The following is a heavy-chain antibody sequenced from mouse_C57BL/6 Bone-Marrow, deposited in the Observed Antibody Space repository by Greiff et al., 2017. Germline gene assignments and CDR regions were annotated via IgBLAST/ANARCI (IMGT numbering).Heavy chain of an antibody. CDR2: IHPNSGST. CDR1: GYTFTSYW. D-gene: IGHD1-1*01. J-gene: IGHJ3*01. Sequence: QVQLQQPGAELVKPGASVKLSCKASGYTFTSYWMHWVKQRPGQGLEWLGMIHPNSGSTNYNEKFKSKATLTVDKSSSTAYMQLSSLTSEDSAVYYCARPLYYYGSSGFAYWGQGTLVTVSA. CDR3: ARPLYYYGSSGFAY. V-gene: IGHV1-64*01.